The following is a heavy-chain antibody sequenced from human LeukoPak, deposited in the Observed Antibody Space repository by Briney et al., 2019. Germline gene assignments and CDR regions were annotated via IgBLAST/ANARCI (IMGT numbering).Heavy chain of an antibody. CDR1: GYTFTSYY. D-gene: IGHD2-2*01. J-gene: IGHJ5*02. CDR3: ARATDTVVPAASFDP. CDR2: SDPKSGAT. Sequence: GASVKVSCKTSGYTFTSYYIHWLRQAPGQRFEWMGWSDPKSGATKYEHFQGRVIMTRDTSISTAYMELSRLRSDDTAVYYCARATDTVVPAASFDPWGQGTLVTVSS. V-gene: IGHV1-2*02.